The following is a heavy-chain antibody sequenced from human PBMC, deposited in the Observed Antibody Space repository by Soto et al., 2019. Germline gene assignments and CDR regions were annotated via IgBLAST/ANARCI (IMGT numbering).Heavy chain of an antibody. CDR2: ISGGGGAT. V-gene: IGHV3-23*01. CDR3: AKSEPYGSGSYYFDY. Sequence: EVQLLESGGGLVRPGGSLRLSCAASGFTFSRNAMSWVRQAPGKGLEWVSGISGGGGATYYADSVKGRFTISRDNSKNTLYLQMNSLRAEDTAIYYCAKSEPYGSGSYYFDYLGQGTLVTVSS. CDR1: GFTFSRNA. D-gene: IGHD1-26*01. J-gene: IGHJ4*02.